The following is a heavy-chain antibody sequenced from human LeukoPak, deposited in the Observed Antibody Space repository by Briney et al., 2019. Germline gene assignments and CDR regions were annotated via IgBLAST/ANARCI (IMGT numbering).Heavy chain of an antibody. J-gene: IGHJ4*02. D-gene: IGHD5-24*01. CDR2: IKSKLDGETT. Sequence: GGSLRLSCAASGFTFINAWMTWVRQVPGKGLEWVGRIKSKLDGETTEFAAPVSGRFTISRDDSKEMMFLQMDSPKTEDTAVYYCVTARRNANGYFPFDYWGQGALVAVS. CDR1: GFTFINAW. CDR3: VTARRNANGYFPFDY. V-gene: IGHV3-15*01.